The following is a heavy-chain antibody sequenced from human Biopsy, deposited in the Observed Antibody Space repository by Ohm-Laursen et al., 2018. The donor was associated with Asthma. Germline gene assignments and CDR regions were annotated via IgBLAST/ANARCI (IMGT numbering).Heavy chain of an antibody. V-gene: IGHV7-4-1*02. CDR3: ARMISYYHEMSDPFFDY. D-gene: IGHD3-22*01. Sequence: ASVKVSCKASGDSLGSFINYAISWVRQAPRQGLEWMGWINTTTGTPTYAQGFTGRFVFSLDTSVNTAHLQISNLKAEDTAVYYCARMISYYHEMSDPFFDYWGQGTLVTVSS. CDR1: GDSLGSFINYA. CDR2: INTTTGTP. J-gene: IGHJ4*02.